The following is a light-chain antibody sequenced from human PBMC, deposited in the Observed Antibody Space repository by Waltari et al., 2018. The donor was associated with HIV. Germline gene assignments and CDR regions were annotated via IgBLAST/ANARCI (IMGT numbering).Light chain of an antibody. CDR2: SSN. CDR1: SSNIGANA. CDR3: ATLDDSLNGPV. V-gene: IGLV1-44*01. J-gene: IGLJ2*01. Sequence: QSVLTQPPSVSGTPGQRVTISCSGGSSNIGANAVSWYQQFPGTAPKLLIYSSNQRPSGVPDRFPGSKSGTSASLAISGLQSEDEADYYCATLDDSLNGPVFGGGTKVTVL.